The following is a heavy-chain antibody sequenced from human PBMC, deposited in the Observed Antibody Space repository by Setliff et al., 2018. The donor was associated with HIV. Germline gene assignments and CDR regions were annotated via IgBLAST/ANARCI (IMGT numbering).Heavy chain of an antibody. CDR2: ISNSGST. CDR3: ARRSPGGGYYMDV. CDR1: GGSISSGGHY. J-gene: IGHJ6*03. V-gene: IGHV4-31*03. Sequence: PSETLSLTCSVSGGSISSGGHYWNWIRQHPGRGLEWIGYISNSGSTYYNPSLKGRLTISLDTSKNQFSLNLSSVTAADTAVYYCARRSPGGGYYMDVWGKGTTVTVSS. D-gene: IGHD3-16*01.